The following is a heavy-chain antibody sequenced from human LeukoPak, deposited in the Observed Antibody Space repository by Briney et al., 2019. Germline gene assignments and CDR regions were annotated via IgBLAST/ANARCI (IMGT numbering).Heavy chain of an antibody. V-gene: IGHV3-23*01. CDR3: AREWGYGSGSYYERYFDL. CDR1: GFAFGSEA. CDR2: ISPAGGTT. Sequence: GGSLRLSCAVSGFAFGSEAMSWVRQSPARGLEWVASISPAGGTTYYADYVKGRFTISRDNAKNSLYLQMNSLRAEDTAVYYCAREWGYGSGSYYERYFDLWGRGTLVTVSS. J-gene: IGHJ2*01. D-gene: IGHD3-10*01.